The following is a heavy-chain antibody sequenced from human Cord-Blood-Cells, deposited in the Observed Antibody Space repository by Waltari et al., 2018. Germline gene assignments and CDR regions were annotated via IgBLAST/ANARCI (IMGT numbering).Heavy chain of an antibody. V-gene: IGHV1-2*02. J-gene: IGHJ5*02. CDR2: INPNSGGT. CDR3: ARDRIAARRSTYNGFDP. CDR1: GYTFTGYY. D-gene: IGHD6-6*01. Sequence: QVQLVQSGAEVKKPGASVKVSCKASGYTFTGYYMHWVRQAPGQGLEWMGWINPNSGGTNYAQKFQGRVTMTRDTSISTAYMELSRLRSDDTAVYYCARDRIAARRSTYNGFDPWGQGTLVTVSS.